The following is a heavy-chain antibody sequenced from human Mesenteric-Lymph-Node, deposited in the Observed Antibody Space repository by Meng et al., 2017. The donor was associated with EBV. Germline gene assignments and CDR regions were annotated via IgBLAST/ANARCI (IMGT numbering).Heavy chain of an antibody. CDR1: GGSISSSSYY. J-gene: IGHJ4*02. CDR2: IYYSGAT. CDR3: ARITPTKRLFDY. D-gene: IGHD2-8*01. V-gene: IGHV4-39*07. Sequence: QPQPQASGPGRVTPSEALSLSCTFSGGSISSSSYYWGWIRQPPGKGMEWIGSIYYSGATYYKPSLKSRVTMSLDTSNDQFSLNLNSVTAADTAVYYCARITPTKRLFDYWGQGTLVTVSS.